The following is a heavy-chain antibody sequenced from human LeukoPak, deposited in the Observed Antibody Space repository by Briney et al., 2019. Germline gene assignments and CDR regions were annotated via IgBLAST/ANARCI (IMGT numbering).Heavy chain of an antibody. CDR3: ARGVTAFGGAIILDY. Sequence: SGTLSLTCGVSGGSISSSNWWSWVRQPPGKGLEWIGEIYHIGNTNYNLSLKSRVIISVDKSKNEFSLKLSSVTAADTAVYYCARGVTAFGGAIILDYWGQGALMTVSS. J-gene: IGHJ4*02. V-gene: IGHV4-4*02. D-gene: IGHD3-16*02. CDR2: IYHIGNT. CDR1: GGSISSSNW.